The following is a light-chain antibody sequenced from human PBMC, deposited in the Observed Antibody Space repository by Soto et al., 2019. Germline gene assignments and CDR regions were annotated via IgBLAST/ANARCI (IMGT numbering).Light chain of an antibody. J-gene: IGLJ1*01. CDR3: GTWDTSMIAFYV. V-gene: IGLV1-51*01. Sequence: QSVLTQPPSVSAAPGQTVTISCAGSSSNIGSNYVSWYQHHPGTAPKHLIFDNTKQPSAIPARFSGFKTGASATLDIAGLQTGDEADYYCGTWDTSMIAFYVFGTGTKVTVL. CDR2: DNT. CDR1: SSNIGSNY.